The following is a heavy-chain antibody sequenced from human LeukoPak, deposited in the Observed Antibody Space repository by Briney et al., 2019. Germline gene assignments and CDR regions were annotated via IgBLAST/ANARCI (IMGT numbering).Heavy chain of an antibody. V-gene: IGHV3-23*01. D-gene: IGHD4-11*01. CDR3: ADNNYWYPTDY. Sequence: GGSLRLSCAASGFTFSTYAMRWVRQAPGKGLEWVSSIGRTGDDTYYADSVKGRFTISRDNSKNTLYLQMNSLRAEDTAVYYCADNNYWYPTDYWGQGTLVTVSS. CDR2: IGRTGDDT. CDR1: GFTFSTYA. J-gene: IGHJ4*02.